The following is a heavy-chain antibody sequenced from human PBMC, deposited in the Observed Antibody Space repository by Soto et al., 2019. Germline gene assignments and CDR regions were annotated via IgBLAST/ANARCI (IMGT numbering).Heavy chain of an antibody. Sequence: EVQLLESGGGLVQPGGSLRLSCAASGFTFSNYDMSWVRQAPGKGLEWVSSISNSGSSKYYADSVKGRFTISRDNPKNKLYLQMRSRSAADTAVYHCARRDGGSGTNCEFGAPAFAYWGQGNLVTVTS. CDR3: ARRDGGSGTNCEFGAPAFAY. CDR2: ISNSGSSK. V-gene: IGHV3-23*01. CDR1: GFTFSNYD. J-gene: IGHJ4*02. D-gene: IGHD2-15*01.